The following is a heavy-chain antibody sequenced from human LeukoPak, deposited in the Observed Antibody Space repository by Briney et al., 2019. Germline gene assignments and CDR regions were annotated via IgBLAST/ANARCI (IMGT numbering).Heavy chain of an antibody. D-gene: IGHD4-23*01. V-gene: IGHV3-64D*06. J-gene: IGHJ5*02. CDR1: GFIFSTYT. Sequence: PGGSLRLSCSASGFIFSTYTMYWVRQAPGKGLEFVSVINGDGRTTYYADSVKGRFTISRDNSKNTLYLQMNSLRAEDTAVYYCVGDQVGNVGWLTWGQGTRVTVSS. CDR3: VGDQVGNVGWLT. CDR2: INGDGRTT.